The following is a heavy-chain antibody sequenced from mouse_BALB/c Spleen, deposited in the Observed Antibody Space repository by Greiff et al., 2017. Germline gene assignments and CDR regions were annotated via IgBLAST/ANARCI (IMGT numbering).Heavy chain of an antibody. J-gene: IGHJ4*01. CDR3: AISYYRWAMDY. D-gene: IGHD2-14*01. CDR1: GFSLTGYG. CDR2: IWGDGST. V-gene: IGHV2-6-7*01. Sequence: QVQLKESGPGLVAPSQSLSITCTVSGFSLTGYGVNWVRQPPGKGLEWLGMIWGDGSTDYNSALKSRLSISKDNSKSHVFLKMNSLQTDDTARYYCAISYYRWAMDYWGQGTSVTVSA.